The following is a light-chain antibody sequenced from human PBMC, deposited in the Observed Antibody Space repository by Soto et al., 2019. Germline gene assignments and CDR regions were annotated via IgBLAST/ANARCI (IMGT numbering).Light chain of an antibody. J-gene: IGKJ4*01. CDR1: QSIRSSS. V-gene: IGKV3-20*01. Sequence: EIVLTQSPGTLSLSPGERATLSYRASQSIRSSSLAWYQQKPGQAPRLLIYGGSSRATGIPDRFSGGGSGTDFSLTISRLETEDFAVYYCQQYDSSPLTFGGGTKVDIK. CDR3: QQYDSSPLT. CDR2: GGS.